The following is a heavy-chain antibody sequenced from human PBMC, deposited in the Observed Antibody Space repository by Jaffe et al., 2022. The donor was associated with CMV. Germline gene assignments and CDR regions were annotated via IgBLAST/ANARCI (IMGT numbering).Heavy chain of an antibody. D-gene: IGHD3-10*01. V-gene: IGHV3-7*03. CDR2: IKYDESEK. J-gene: IGHJ4*02. Sequence: EVQLVESGGALVQPGGSLRLSCTASGFTFSTYWMSWARQAPGKGLEWVANIKYDESEKYYIESVKGRFTISRDNAKNSVYLQMNSLRTEDTAVYYCARDVGKPVGKAVVRTSDYWGQGTLVTVSS. CDR1: GFTFSTYW. CDR3: ARDVGKPVGKAVVRTSDY.